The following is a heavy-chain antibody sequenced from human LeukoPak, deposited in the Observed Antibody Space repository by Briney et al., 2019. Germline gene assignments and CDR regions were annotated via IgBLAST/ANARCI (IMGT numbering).Heavy chain of an antibody. CDR3: ARGGSSGWYEAFDI. D-gene: IGHD6-19*01. CDR1: GGSISSSSSY. J-gene: IGHJ3*02. Sequence: SETLSLTCTVSGGSISSSSSYWSWIRQPAGKGLEWIGRIYTSGSTNYNPSLKSRVTMSVDTSKNQFSLKLSSVTAADTAVYYCARGGSSGWYEAFDIWGQGTMVTVSS. V-gene: IGHV4-61*02. CDR2: IYTSGST.